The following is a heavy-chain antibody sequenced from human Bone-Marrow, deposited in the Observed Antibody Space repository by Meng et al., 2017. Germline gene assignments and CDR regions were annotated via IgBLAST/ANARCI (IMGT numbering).Heavy chain of an antibody. V-gene: IGHV3-33*01. CDR1: GFTFSSYG. Sequence: GGSLRLSCAASGFTFSSYGMHWVRQAPGKGLEWVSVIWYDGSNKYYADSVKGRFTISRDNSKNTLYLQMNSLRAEDTAVYYCARPGRWELLDLYYFDYWGQGTLVTVSS. D-gene: IGHD1-26*01. CDR3: ARPGRWELLDLYYFDY. J-gene: IGHJ4*02. CDR2: IWYDGSNK.